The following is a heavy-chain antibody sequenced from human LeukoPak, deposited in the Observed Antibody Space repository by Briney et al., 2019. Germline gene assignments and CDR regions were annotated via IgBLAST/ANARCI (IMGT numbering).Heavy chain of an antibody. CDR1: GFTFSSYW. V-gene: IGHV3-7*01. CDR2: IKQDGSEK. J-gene: IGHJ4*02. CDR3: ARGRYCSGGSCYWAFDY. Sequence: SGGSLRLSCAASGFTFSSYWMSWVRQAPGKGLEWVANIKQDGSEKYYVDSVKGRFTISRDNAENSLYLQMNSLRAEDTAVYYCARGRYCSGGSCYWAFDYWGQGTLVTVSS. D-gene: IGHD2-15*01.